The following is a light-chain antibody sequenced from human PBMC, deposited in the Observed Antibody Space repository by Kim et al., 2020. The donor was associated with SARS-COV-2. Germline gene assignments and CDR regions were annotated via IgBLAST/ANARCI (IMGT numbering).Light chain of an antibody. CDR2: LNSDGSH. J-gene: IGLJ3*02. CDR3: QTWGTEV. V-gene: IGLV4-69*01. Sequence: QLVLTQSPSASASLGASVKLTCTLSSGHSSYAIAWHQQQPEKGPRYLMKLNSDGSHSKGDGIPDRFSGSSSGAERYLTISSLQSEDEADYYCQTWGTEVFGGGTQLTVL. CDR1: SGHSSYA.